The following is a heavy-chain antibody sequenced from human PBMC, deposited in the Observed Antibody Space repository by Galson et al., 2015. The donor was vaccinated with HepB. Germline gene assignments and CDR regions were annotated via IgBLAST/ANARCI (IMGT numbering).Heavy chain of an antibody. V-gene: IGHV1-2*02. CDR3: ERFPLKYLDIVVVPAAITPWFDP. Sequence: SVKVSCKASGYTLTGYYMHWVRQAPGQGLEWMGWINPNSGGTNYAQKFQGRVTMTRDTSISTAYMELSRLRSDDTAVYYCERFPLKYLDIVVVPAAITPWFDPWGQGTLVTVSS. J-gene: IGHJ5*02. D-gene: IGHD2-2*03. CDR2: INPNSGGT. CDR1: GYTLTGYY.